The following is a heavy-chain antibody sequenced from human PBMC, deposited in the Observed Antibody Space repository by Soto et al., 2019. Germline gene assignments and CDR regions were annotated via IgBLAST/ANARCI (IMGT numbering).Heavy chain of an antibody. D-gene: IGHD2-15*01. J-gene: IGHJ6*03. CDR3: ARDDVHCSGGRCYGVPMDV. V-gene: IGHV1-69*05. CDR1: GGSFSSYA. Sequence: SVKVSCKASGGSFSSYAISWVRQAPGQGLEWMGGIIPIFGTANYAQKVQGRFTISRDNSKNTLFLQMNSLRVEDTAVYYCARDDVHCSGGRCYGVPMDVWGKGTTVTVSS. CDR2: IIPIFGTA.